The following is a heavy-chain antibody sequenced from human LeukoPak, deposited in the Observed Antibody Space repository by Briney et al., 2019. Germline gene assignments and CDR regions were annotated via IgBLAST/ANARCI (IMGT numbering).Heavy chain of an antibody. D-gene: IGHD5-12*01. Sequence: GGSLRLSCAASGFTFSSYGMHWVRQAPGKGLEWVAVISYDGSNKYYADSVKGRFTISRDNSKNTLYLQMNSLRAEDTAVYYCAKDGPPGHSGYDYVSHLDWNFDYWGQGTLVTVPS. CDR2: ISYDGSNK. CDR1: GFTFSSYG. CDR3: AKDGPPGHSGYDYVSHLDWNFDY. J-gene: IGHJ4*02. V-gene: IGHV3-30*18.